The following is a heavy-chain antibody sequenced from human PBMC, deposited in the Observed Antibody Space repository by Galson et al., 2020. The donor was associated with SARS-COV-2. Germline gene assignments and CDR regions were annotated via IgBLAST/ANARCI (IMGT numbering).Heavy chain of an antibody. CDR1: GFSHRTSGMC. V-gene: IGHV2-70*01. CDR2: IDWHDDK. CDR3: ARMSYDILTGYYRGFDY. Sequence: SGPTLLKPTQPLTLPCTFSGFSHRTSGMCVSWIRQPPGKALEWLPLIDWHDDKYYNPSLKTRHTISKDTSKNQVVLTMTNMDPVDTATYYCARMSYDILTGYYRGFDYWGQGTLVTVSS. J-gene: IGHJ4*02. D-gene: IGHD3-9*01.